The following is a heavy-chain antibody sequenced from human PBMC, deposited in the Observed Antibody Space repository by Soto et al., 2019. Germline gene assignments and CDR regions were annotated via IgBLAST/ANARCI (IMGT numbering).Heavy chain of an antibody. V-gene: IGHV3-74*01. J-gene: IGHJ4*02. Sequence: GGSLRLSCAASGFTFSGDWMHWVRQAAGKGLVWVSRINMDGSSTNYADSVKGRITISRDNAKNTLYPQMNILIVDDTAVYYCARGPRGLYHHDYWGQGALVTVSS. CDR3: ARGPRGLYHHDY. CDR2: INMDGSST. D-gene: IGHD2-2*01. CDR1: GFTFSGDW.